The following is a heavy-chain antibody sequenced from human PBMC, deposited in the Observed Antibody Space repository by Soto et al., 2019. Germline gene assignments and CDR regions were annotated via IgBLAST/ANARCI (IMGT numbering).Heavy chain of an antibody. Sequence: EVQLLESGGGLVQPGGSLRPPCAASGFTFNNYALPWVRQAPGKGLEWVSAISGGGDTTSYADSVKGRFTVSRDGSKNTLYLQMSSLRAEDTALYYCAKGRGGSGSLTPRVDFWGQGTLVTVSS. CDR1: GFTFNNYA. V-gene: IGHV3-23*01. J-gene: IGHJ4*02. CDR3: AKGRGGSGSLTPRVDF. D-gene: IGHD3-10*01. CDR2: ISGGGDTT.